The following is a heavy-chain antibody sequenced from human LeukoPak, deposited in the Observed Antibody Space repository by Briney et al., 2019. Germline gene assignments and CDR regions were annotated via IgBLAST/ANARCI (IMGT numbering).Heavy chain of an antibody. V-gene: IGHV3-64D*09. Sequence: PGGSLILSCSASGFTFSSYAMHWVRQAPGKGLEYVSAISSNGGSTYYADSVKGRFTISRDNSKNTLYLQMSSLRAEDTAVYYCVKEDVADSSSWFFDYWGQGTLVTVSS. CDR1: GFTFSSYA. CDR2: ISSNGGST. CDR3: VKEDVADSSSWFFDY. D-gene: IGHD6-13*01. J-gene: IGHJ4*02.